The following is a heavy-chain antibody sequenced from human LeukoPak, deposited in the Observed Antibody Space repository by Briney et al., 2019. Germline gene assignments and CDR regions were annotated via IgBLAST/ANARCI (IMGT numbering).Heavy chain of an antibody. Sequence: PGGSLRLSCAASGFTFSSYWMHWVRQAPGKGLVWVSRINSDGSSTSYADSVKGRFTISRDNSKNTLYLQMNSLRAEDTAVYYCARNGARFGELCLFYWGQGTLVTVSS. V-gene: IGHV3-74*01. D-gene: IGHD3-10*01. CDR1: GFTFSSYW. J-gene: IGHJ4*02. CDR2: INSDGSST. CDR3: ARNGARFGELCLFY.